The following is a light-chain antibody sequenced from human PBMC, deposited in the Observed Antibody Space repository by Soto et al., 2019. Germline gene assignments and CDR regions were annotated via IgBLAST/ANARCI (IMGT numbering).Light chain of an antibody. CDR2: NND. CDR3: EAWDDSLYGAV. V-gene: IGLV1-44*01. Sequence: QSVLTQPPSASGTPGQRVTISCSGSSSNIGANPINWYQQLPGTAPKLLIYNNDQRPSGVPDRFSASKSCTSASLAISGLQSADEADYYCEAWDDSLYGAVLGGGTKVTVL. CDR1: SSNIGANP. J-gene: IGLJ2*01.